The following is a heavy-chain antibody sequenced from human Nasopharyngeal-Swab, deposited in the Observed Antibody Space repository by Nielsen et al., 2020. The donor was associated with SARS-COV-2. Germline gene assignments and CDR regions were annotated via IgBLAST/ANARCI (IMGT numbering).Heavy chain of an antibody. CDR3: ARVGGWYVPDH. CDR2: INHSGST. Sequence: SDTLSLTCTVSGGSISSSSYYWSWILQPPGKGLEWIWEINHSGSTNYNPSLKSRVTISVDTSKNQFSLKLSSVTAADTAVYYWARVGGWYVPDHWSQGTLVDVSS. CDR1: GGSISSSSYY. J-gene: IGHJ4*02. D-gene: IGHD6-19*01. V-gene: IGHV4-39*07.